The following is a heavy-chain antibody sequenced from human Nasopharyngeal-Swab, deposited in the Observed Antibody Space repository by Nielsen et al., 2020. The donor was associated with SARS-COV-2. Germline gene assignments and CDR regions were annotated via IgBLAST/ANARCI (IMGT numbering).Heavy chain of an antibody. D-gene: IGHD3-10*01. CDR2: IYWNDDK. CDR3: AHSGVLNYHGSGSYFDY. CDR1: GFSLSTSGVG. V-gene: IGHV2-5*01. Sequence: SGPTLVKPTQTLTLTCTFSGFSLSTSGVGVGWIRQPPGKALEWLALIYWNDDKRYSPSLKSRLTITKDTSKNQVVLTMTNMDPVDTATYYCAHSGVLNYHGSGSYFDYWGQGTLVTVSS. J-gene: IGHJ4*02.